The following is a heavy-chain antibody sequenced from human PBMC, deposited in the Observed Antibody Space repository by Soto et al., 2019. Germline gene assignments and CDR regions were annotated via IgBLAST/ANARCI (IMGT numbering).Heavy chain of an antibody. Sequence: SETLSLTCTVCRTSTSSYDWSWIRQPPGKALECIPNSHYSGTTNDDPSLARRVTLSVDTSKNQFSLKMTSVTATDRAMYFCARYNAYAIDYWGRGTLVTVSS. J-gene: IGHJ4*02. D-gene: IGHD2-8*01. V-gene: IGHV4-59*01. CDR2: SHYSGTT. CDR3: ARYNAYAIDY. CDR1: RTSTSSYD.